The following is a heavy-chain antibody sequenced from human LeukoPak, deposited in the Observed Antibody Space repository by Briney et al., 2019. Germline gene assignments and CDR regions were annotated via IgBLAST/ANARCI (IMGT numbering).Heavy chain of an antibody. D-gene: IGHD4-17*01. Sequence: SETLSLTCTVSGGSISSYYWSWIRQPPGKGLEWIGYIYYSGSTNYNPSLKSRVTISVDTSKNQFSLKLSSVTAADTAVYYCARLFGTDYGDTWGQGTLVTVSS. J-gene: IGHJ5*02. CDR1: GGSISSYY. V-gene: IGHV4-59*08. CDR2: IYYSGST. CDR3: ARLFGTDYGDT.